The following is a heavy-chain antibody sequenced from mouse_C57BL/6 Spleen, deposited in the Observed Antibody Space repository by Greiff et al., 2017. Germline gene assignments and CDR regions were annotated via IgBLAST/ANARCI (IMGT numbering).Heavy chain of an antibody. J-gene: IGHJ3*01. V-gene: IGHV5-17*01. CDR2: ISSGSSTI. Sequence: EVQLVESGGGLVKPGGSLKLSCAASGFTFSDYGMHWVRQAPEKGLEWVAYISSGSSTIYYADTVKGRFTISRDNAKNTLFLQMTSLRSEDTAMYYCARAGYYGSSYPWFAYWGQGTLVTVSA. CDR3: ARAGYYGSSYPWFAY. D-gene: IGHD1-1*01. CDR1: GFTFSDYG.